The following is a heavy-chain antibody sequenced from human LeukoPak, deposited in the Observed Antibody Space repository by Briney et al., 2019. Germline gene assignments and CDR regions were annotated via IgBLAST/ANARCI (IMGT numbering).Heavy chain of an antibody. CDR2: ISSSSSYI. J-gene: IGHJ6*02. CDR3: ARGPLDCSSTSCSQYYGMDV. CDR1: GFTFSSYS. V-gene: IGHV3-21*01. Sequence: GGSLRLSCAASGFTFSSYSMNWVRQAPGKGLEWVSSISSSSSYIYYADSVKGRFTISRDNAKNSQYLQMNSLRAEDTAVYYCARGPLDCSSTSCSQYYGMDVWGQGTTVTVSS. D-gene: IGHD2-2*01.